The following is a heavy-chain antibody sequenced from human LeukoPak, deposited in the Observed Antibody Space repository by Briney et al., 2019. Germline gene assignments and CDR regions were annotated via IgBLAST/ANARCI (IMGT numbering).Heavy chain of an antibody. CDR2: INPNSGGT. D-gene: IGHD2-15*01. J-gene: IGHJ6*03. Sequence: ASVKVSCKASGYTFTGYYIHWVRQAPGQGLEWMGWINPNSGGTNYAQKFQGRVTMTRDTSISTAYMELSRLRSDDTAVYYCARWSPEELCSGGSCYSGLFRYYYYYMDVWGKGTTVTVSS. CDR1: GYTFTGYY. V-gene: IGHV1-2*02. CDR3: ARWSPEELCSGGSCYSGLFRYYYYYMDV.